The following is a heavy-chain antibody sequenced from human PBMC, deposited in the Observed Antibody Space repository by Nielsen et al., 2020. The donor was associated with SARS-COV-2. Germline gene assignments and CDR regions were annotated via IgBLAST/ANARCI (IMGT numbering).Heavy chain of an antibody. CDR1: GFSFDDYA. CDR3: ARVGFYGDPEYLDY. J-gene: IGHJ4*02. V-gene: IGHV3-9*01. D-gene: IGHD4-17*01. CDR2: ITWNSGYI. Sequence: SLKISCAASGFSFDDYAMHWVRQAPGKGLEWVSGITWNSGYIGYADSVKGRFTISRDNARNTLYLQMNSLRVEDTAVYYCARVGFYGDPEYLDYWGPGTLVTVSS.